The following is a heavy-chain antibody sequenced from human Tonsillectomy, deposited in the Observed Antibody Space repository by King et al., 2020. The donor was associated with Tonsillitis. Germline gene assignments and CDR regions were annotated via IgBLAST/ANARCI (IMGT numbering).Heavy chain of an antibody. CDR2: IYYSGST. CDR3: ARDVGGNSDY. D-gene: IGHD4-23*01. CDR1: GASISSYF. V-gene: IGHV4-59*01. Sequence: QLQESGPGLVKPSETLSLTCTVSGASISSYFWSWIRQPPGRGLEWIGYIYYSGSTNYNPSLKSRVTKSVDTSKNQFSLRLSSVTAADTAVYYCARDVGGNSDYWGQGTLVTVSS. J-gene: IGHJ4*02.